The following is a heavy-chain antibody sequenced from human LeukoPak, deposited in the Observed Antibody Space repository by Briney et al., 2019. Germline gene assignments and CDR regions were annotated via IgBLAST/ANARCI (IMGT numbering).Heavy chain of an antibody. CDR2: ISSSGSTI. D-gene: IGHD2-2*01. CDR1: GFTFSSYE. V-gene: IGHV3-48*03. J-gene: IGHJ6*03. CDR3: ATVVPAQYYYYYMDV. Sequence: PGGSLRLSCTASGFTFSSYEMNWVRQAPGKGLEWVSCISSSGSTIYYADSVKGRFTISRDNAKNSLYLQMNSLRAEDTAVYYCATVVPAQYYYYYMDVWGKGTTVTVSS.